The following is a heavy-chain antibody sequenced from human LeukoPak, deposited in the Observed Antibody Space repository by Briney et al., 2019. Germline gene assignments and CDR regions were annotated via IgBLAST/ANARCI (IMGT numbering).Heavy chain of an antibody. CDR3: ARGTVTTWGGFDP. V-gene: IGHV4-30-2*01. CDR2: IYHSGST. D-gene: IGHD4-11*01. J-gene: IGHJ5*02. CDR1: GGSISSGGYS. Sequence: PSQTLSLTCAVSGGSISSGGYSWSWIRQPPGKGLEWIGYIYHSGSTYYNPSLKSRVTISVDRSKNQFSLKLSSVNAADTAVYYCARGTVTTWGGFDPWGQGTLVTVSS.